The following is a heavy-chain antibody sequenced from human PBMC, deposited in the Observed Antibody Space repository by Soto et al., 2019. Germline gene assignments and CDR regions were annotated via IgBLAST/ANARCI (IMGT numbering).Heavy chain of an antibody. CDR1: GGSISSYY. CDR3: ARVGGYCSGGSCYGPWFDP. D-gene: IGHD2-15*01. Sequence: SETLSLTCTVSGGSISSYYWSWIRQPPGKGLEWIGYIYYSGSTNYNPSLKSRVTISVDTSKNQFSLKLSSVTAADTAVYYCARVGGYCSGGSCYGPWFDPWGQGTLVTVSS. J-gene: IGHJ5*02. V-gene: IGHV4-59*01. CDR2: IYYSGST.